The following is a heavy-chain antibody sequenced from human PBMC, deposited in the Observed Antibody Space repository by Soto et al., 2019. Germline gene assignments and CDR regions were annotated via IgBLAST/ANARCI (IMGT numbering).Heavy chain of an antibody. CDR3: ARSRSGAVADSFDF. D-gene: IGHD3-10*01. Sequence: PGGSLRLSCAASGFSFSRYAIHWVRQAPGKGLEWVAVISKDGSHKYYLESVEGRFTISRDNSKNILSLQMNSLRDEDTAVYYCARSRSGAVADSFDFWGQGTLVTVSS. V-gene: IGHV3-30*04. CDR2: ISKDGSHK. CDR1: GFSFSRYA. J-gene: IGHJ4*02.